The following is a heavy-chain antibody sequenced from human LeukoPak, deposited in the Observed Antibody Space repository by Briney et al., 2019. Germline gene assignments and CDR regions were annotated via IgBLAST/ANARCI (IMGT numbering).Heavy chain of an antibody. CDR3: ARETYSGYEIDY. J-gene: IGHJ4*02. Sequence: PGRSLRLSCAASGFTFSSYGMHWVRQAPGKGLEWVAVIWYDGSNKYYADSVKGRFTISRDNSKNTLYLQMNSLRAEDTAVYYCARETYSGYEIDYWGQGTLVTVSS. CDR1: GFTFSSYG. D-gene: IGHD5-12*01. CDR2: IWYDGSNK. V-gene: IGHV3-33*01.